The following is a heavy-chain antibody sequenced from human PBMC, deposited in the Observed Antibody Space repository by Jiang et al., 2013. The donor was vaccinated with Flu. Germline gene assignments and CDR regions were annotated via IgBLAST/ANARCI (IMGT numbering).Heavy chain of an antibody. D-gene: IGHD2-21*01. V-gene: IGHV1-2*06. J-gene: IGHJ6*02. CDR2: INPYSGGT. Sequence: GAEVKKPGASVKVSCKASGYTFSGYHMHWVRQAPGQGLEWMGRINPYSGGTQYSQKFQGRVTMTRDTSITTAYMELSSLRSDDTAVYFCAVDVFYSDKSDAWTVYGMDVWGQGTT. CDR3: AVDVFYSDKSDAWTVYGMDV. CDR1: GYTFSGYH.